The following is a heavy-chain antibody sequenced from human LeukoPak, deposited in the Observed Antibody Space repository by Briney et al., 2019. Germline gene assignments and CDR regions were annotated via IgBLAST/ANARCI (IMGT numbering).Heavy chain of an antibody. Sequence: SQTLSLTCTVSGGSISSGGYYWSWIRQHPGKGPEWIGYIYYSGSTYYNPSLKSRVTISVDTSKNQFSLKLSPVTAADTAVYYCARVSVDSSGYYYVFDYWGQGTLVTVSS. D-gene: IGHD3-22*01. CDR2: IYYSGST. V-gene: IGHV4-31*03. J-gene: IGHJ4*02. CDR3: ARVSVDSSGYYYVFDY. CDR1: GGSISSGGYY.